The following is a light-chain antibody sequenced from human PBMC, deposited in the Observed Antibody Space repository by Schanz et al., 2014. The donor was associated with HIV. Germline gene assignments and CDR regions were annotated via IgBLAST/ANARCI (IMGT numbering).Light chain of an antibody. Sequence: QSVLTQPPSVSGAPGQRITISCTGSSSNIGAGYDVHWYQQVPGTAPKLLIYENNHRPSGVPDRISGSRSATSASLAITGLQVEDEANYYCQSYDSSLRVVVFGGGTKLTVL. CDR2: ENN. J-gene: IGLJ2*01. V-gene: IGLV1-40*01. CDR3: QSYDSSLRVVV. CDR1: SSNIGAGYD.